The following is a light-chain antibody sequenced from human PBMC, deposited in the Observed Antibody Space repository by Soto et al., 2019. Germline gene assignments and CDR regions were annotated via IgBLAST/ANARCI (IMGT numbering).Light chain of an antibody. CDR1: QSVSSNF. CDR2: AAS. Sequence: EIVLTQSPGTLSLSPGERATLSCRASQSVSSNFLAWYQQKPGQAPRLLIYAASSRATGISERFSGSGSGTDFTLINSRLDPEDVAVYYCQQYGTSHATFGGGTKVEI. V-gene: IGKV3-20*01. J-gene: IGKJ4*01. CDR3: QQYGTSHAT.